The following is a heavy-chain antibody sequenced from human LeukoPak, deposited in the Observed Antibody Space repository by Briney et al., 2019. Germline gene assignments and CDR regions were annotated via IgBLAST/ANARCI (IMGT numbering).Heavy chain of an antibody. V-gene: IGHV3-9*03. CDR3: AKGGGGYSYYYYMDV. D-gene: IGHD3-10*01. J-gene: IGHJ6*03. Sequence: SLRLSCAASGFTFDDYAMHWVRQAPGKGLEGFSGISWNSGSIGYADSVKGRFTISRDNAKNSLYLQMNSLRAEDMALYYCAKGGGGYSYYYYMDVWGKGTTVTVSS. CDR1: GFTFDDYA. CDR2: ISWNSGSI.